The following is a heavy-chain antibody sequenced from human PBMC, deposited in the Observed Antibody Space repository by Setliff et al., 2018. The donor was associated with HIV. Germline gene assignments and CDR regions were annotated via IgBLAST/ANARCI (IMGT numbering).Heavy chain of an antibody. CDR1: RSTFNSHT. Sequence: GASVKVSCKASRSTFNSHTINWVRQAPGQGLDWMGRIIPILGVANYAQRFQGKVTITADKSTSTAYMELTSLRFDDTAVYYCARDVSEWEPYWYFDLWGRGTLVTVSS. V-gene: IGHV1-69*04. J-gene: IGHJ2*01. CDR3: ARDVSEWEPYWYFDL. D-gene: IGHD1-26*01. CDR2: IIPILGVA.